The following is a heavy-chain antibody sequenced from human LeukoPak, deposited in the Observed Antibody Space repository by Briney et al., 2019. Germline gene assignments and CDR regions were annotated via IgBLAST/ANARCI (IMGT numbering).Heavy chain of an antibody. D-gene: IGHD3-22*01. Sequence: AGGSLRLSCAVSGFTFSHYEMNWVRQAPGKGLEWVSYITSDNAISYTDSVRGRFIISRDYAKDSLYLHMNSLRVEDTAIYYCARSNYYDTSGHYSFDYWGQGTQVTVSS. CDR1: GFTFSHYE. CDR2: ITSDNAI. CDR3: ARSNYYDTSGHYSFDY. J-gene: IGHJ4*02. V-gene: IGHV3-48*03.